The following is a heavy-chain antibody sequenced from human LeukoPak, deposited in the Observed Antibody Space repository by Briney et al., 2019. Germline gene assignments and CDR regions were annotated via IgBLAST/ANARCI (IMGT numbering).Heavy chain of an antibody. D-gene: IGHD1-26*01. CDR2: ISYGGAT. CDR1: NGSISTYY. Sequence: PSETLSLTCSVSNGSISTYYWSWIRKSPGKGLELSGYISYGGATTYNPSLKRRVTISVDSPKNPFSLRLTSLTAADTALYYCARHGGTLDYFDSWGPGSLVTVSS. CDR3: ARHGGTLDYFDS. V-gene: IGHV4-59*08. J-gene: IGHJ4*02.